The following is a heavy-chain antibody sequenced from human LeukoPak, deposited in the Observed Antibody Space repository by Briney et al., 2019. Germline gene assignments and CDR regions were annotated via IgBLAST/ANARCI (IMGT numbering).Heavy chain of an antibody. CDR1: GFTFSSYW. CDR2: IKQDGSEK. CDR3: AREYWDSSGWYGIDY. V-gene: IGHV3-7*01. D-gene: IGHD6-19*01. Sequence: GGSLRLSCAASGFTFSSYWMSRVRQAPGKGLEWVANIKQDGSEKYYVDSVKGRFTISRDNAKNSLYLQMNSLRAEDTAVYYCAREYWDSSGWYGIDYWGQGTLVTVSS. J-gene: IGHJ4*02.